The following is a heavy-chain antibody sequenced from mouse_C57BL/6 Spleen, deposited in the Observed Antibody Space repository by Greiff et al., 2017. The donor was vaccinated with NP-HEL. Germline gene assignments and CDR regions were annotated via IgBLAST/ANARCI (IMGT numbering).Heavy chain of an antibody. J-gene: IGHJ1*03. CDR3: ASLGYFDV. CDR1: GFSLTSYG. Sequence: VKLMESGPGLVQPSQSLSITCTVSGFSLTSYGVHWVRQSPGKGLEWLGVIWSGGSTDYNAAFISSLSISKDNSKSQVFFKMNSLQADDTTVYYCASLGYFDVWGTGTTVTVSS. V-gene: IGHV2-2*01. CDR2: IWSGGST.